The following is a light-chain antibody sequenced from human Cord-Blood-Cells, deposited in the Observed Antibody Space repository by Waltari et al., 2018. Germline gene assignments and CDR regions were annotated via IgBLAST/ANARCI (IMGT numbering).Light chain of an antibody. CDR3: QQYGSSPPYT. CDR2: GAS. Sequence: EIVLTQSPGTLSLSPGERATLSCRASQSVSSSYLAWYQQKPGQAPRLLIYGASSRATGIPDRFSGSGSGTDFTLTISRLDTEDFAVYYCQQYGSSPPYTFGQGTKLEIK. CDR1: QSVSSSY. J-gene: IGKJ2*01. V-gene: IGKV3-20*01.